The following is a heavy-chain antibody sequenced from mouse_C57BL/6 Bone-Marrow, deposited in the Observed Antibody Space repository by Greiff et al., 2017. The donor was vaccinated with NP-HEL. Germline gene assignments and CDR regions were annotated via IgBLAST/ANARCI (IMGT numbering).Heavy chain of an antibody. J-gene: IGHJ4*01. V-gene: IGHV10-3*01. CDR2: ISSKSSYYAT. CDR1: GFTFNPYH. D-gene: IGHD2-1*01. CDR3: VRLLRGYALDY. Sequence: EAGGVLVQPSGSLNLSCAASGFTFNPYHMLWVRLAPGKGLEWVSRISSKSSYYATYYADSVKDRFTISIDDSQSKLYLQLNNRKTEDTAMYYCVRLLRGYALDYWGQGTSVTVSS.